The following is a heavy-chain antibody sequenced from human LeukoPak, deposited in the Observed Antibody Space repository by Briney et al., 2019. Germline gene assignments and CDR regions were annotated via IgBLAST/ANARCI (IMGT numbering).Heavy chain of an antibody. CDR3: TRRLDD. CDR2: IKHDESEK. V-gene: IGHV3-7*01. Sequence: GGSLRLSCAASGFSFNSDWMDWVRQAPGKGLEWVANIKHDESEKNYLDSVKGRYTISRDNAQNSLYLQMNGLRVEDTAVYYCTRRLDDWGQGTLVTVSS. CDR1: GFSFNSDW. J-gene: IGHJ4*02. D-gene: IGHD3-16*01.